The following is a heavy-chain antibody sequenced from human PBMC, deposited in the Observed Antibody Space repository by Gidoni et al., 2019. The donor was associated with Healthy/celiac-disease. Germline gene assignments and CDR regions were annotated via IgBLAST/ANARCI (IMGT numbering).Heavy chain of an antibody. V-gene: IGHV3-30*18. Sequence: QVQLVESGGGVVQPGRSLRLSCAASGFTFSSYGMHWVRQAPGKGLEWVAVISYDGSNKYYADSVKGRFTISRDNSKNTLYLQMNSLRAEDTAVYYCAKDRRITMVRGVYWFDPWGQGTLVTVSS. D-gene: IGHD3-10*01. CDR1: GFTFSSYG. J-gene: IGHJ5*02. CDR3: AKDRRITMVRGVYWFDP. CDR2: ISYDGSNK.